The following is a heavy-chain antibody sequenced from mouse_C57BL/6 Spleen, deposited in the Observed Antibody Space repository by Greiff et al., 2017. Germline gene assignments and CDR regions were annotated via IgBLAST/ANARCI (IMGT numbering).Heavy chain of an antibody. Sequence: EVQLQQSGPELVKPGASVKISCKASGYTFTDYYMNWVKQSHGKSLAWIGDINPNNGGTSYNQKFKGKATLTVDKSSSTAYMELRSLTSEDSADYYGARGGGLRQAMDDWGQGTSVTVSS. CDR1: GYTFTDYY. CDR3: ARGGGLRQAMDD. J-gene: IGHJ4*01. D-gene: IGHD2-4*01. V-gene: IGHV1-26*01. CDR2: INPNNGGT.